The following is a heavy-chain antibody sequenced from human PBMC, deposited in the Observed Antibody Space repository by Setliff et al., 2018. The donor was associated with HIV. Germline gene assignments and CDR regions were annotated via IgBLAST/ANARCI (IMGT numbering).Heavy chain of an antibody. Sequence: ASVKVSCKASGYTFTSYYMHWVRQAPGQGLEWMGIINPSGGSTTYAQKFQGRVTMTRNTSISTAYMELSGLISEDAAVYYCARAGGLRMDRGVVSDYWGQGTLVTVSS. D-gene: IGHD3-10*01. CDR3: ARAGGLRMDRGVVSDY. V-gene: IGHV1-46*01. J-gene: IGHJ4*02. CDR2: INPSGGST. CDR1: GYTFTSYY.